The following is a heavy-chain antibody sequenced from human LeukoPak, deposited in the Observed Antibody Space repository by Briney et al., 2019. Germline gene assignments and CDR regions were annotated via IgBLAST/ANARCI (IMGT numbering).Heavy chain of an antibody. J-gene: IGHJ6*02. CDR2: IYSCGST. D-gene: IGHD4-17*01. Sequence: GGSLRLSCAASGFTVSSNYMSWVRQAPGKGLEWVSVIYSCGSTYYADSVKGRFTISRDNSKNTLYLQMNSLRAEDTAVYYCARDRVTTQYYYYYYGMDVWGQGTTVTVSS. CDR1: GFTVSSNY. V-gene: IGHV3-66*01. CDR3: ARDRVTTQYYYYYYGMDV.